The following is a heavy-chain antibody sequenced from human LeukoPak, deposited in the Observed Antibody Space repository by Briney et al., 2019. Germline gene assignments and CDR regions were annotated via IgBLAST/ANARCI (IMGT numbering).Heavy chain of an antibody. Sequence: AASVKVSCKASGYTFTDYYMHWVRQAPGQGLEWMGRINPNSGGTNYAQKFQGRVTMTKDTSISTGYMELSRLRSDDTAVYYCARAPLGYNWFDPWGQGTLVTVSS. D-gene: IGHD3-10*01. J-gene: IGHJ5*02. CDR1: GYTFTDYY. CDR2: INPNSGGT. CDR3: ARAPLGYNWFDP. V-gene: IGHV1-2*06.